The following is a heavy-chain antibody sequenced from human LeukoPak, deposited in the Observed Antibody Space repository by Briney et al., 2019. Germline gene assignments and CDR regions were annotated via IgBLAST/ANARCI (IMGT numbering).Heavy chain of an antibody. D-gene: IGHD2-2*01. CDR1: GFTFSSYE. V-gene: IGHV3-48*03. J-gene: IGHJ4*02. CDR2: ISSSGSTI. CDR3: ARGGSSTSCLDY. Sequence: GGSLRLSCAASGFTFSSYEMNWVRQAPGKGLEWDSYISSSGSTIYYADSVKGRFTISRDNAKNSLYLQMNSLRAEDTAVYYCARGGSSTSCLDYWGQGTLVTVSS.